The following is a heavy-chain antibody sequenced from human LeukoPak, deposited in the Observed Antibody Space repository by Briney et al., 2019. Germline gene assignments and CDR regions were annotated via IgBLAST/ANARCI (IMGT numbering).Heavy chain of an antibody. CDR1: GFTFSKSW. D-gene: IGHD3-3*01. V-gene: IGHV3-7*04. Sequence: GGSLRLSCAASGFTFSKSWMSWLRQTPEKGLEWEAHIKEDGSAKYYVDSVKGRFTISRDNAKNSLYLQMNSLRAEDTAVYYCAKDDEGYYWGQGILVTVSS. CDR2: IKEDGSAK. J-gene: IGHJ4*02. CDR3: AKDDEGYY.